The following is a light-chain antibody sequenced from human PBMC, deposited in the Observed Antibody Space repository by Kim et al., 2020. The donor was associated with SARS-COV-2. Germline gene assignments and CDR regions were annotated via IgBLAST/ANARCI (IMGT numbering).Light chain of an antibody. Sequence: AIRITQSPSSLSASIGDRVTITCRASQTISTYLAWYQQKPGKAPKVLIYAASTLQSDVPSRFSGNGSGTNFTLTISCLQSEDFATYNCQQYYAYPLAFGEGTQVEIK. CDR3: QQYYAYPLA. CDR1: QTISTY. J-gene: IGKJ4*01. V-gene: IGKV1-8*01. CDR2: AAS.